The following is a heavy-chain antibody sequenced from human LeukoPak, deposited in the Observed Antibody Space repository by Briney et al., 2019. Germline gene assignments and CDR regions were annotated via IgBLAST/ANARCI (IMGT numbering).Heavy chain of an antibody. CDR2: IYSGGST. J-gene: IGHJ6*03. Sequence: GGSLRLSCAASGFTVSSNYTSWVRQAPGKGLEWVSVIYSGGSTYYADSVKGRFTISRDNSKNTLYLQMGSLRAEDMAVYYCARVWRYYYMDVWGKGTTVTVSS. CDR1: GFTVSSNY. D-gene: IGHD3-10*01. CDR3: ARVWRYYYMDV. V-gene: IGHV3-66*01.